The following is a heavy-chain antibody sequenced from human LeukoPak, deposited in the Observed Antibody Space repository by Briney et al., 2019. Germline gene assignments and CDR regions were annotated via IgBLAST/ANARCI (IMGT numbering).Heavy chain of an antibody. Sequence: PGVSLRLSCAASGFTFSSSGMHWVRQAPGKGLEWVAVISYDGSNKYYADSVKGRFTISRDNSKNTLYLQMNSLKAEDTAVYYCAKPARTDYADYWGRGTLVTVSS. D-gene: IGHD1-14*01. CDR2: ISYDGSNK. V-gene: IGHV3-30*18. J-gene: IGHJ4*02. CDR3: AKPARTDYADY. CDR1: GFTFSSSG.